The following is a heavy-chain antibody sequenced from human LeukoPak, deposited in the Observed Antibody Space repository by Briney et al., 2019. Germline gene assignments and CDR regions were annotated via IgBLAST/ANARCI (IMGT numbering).Heavy chain of an antibody. CDR3: ATLTGTTAY. D-gene: IGHD1-7*01. J-gene: IGHJ4*02. Sequence: ASVKVSCESSGYVFTTYHIHWVRQAPGQGLELVGWINPNTGGANHVQKFQGRVTMTRDTSIATAYMELSGLKSDDTALYFCATLTGTTAYWGQGTLVTVSS. V-gene: IGHV1-2*02. CDR1: GYVFTTYH. CDR2: INPNTGGA.